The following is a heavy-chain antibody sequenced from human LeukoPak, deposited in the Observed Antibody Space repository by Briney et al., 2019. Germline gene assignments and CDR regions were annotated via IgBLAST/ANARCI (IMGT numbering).Heavy chain of an antibody. CDR3: ARDQRGSGYYPDY. Sequence: ASVKVSCKASGYTFTGCYMHWVRQAPGQGLEWMGWINPNSGGTNYAQKFQGRVTMTRDTSISTAYMELSRLRSDDTAVYYCARDQRGSGYYPDYWGQGTLVTVSS. D-gene: IGHD3-22*01. J-gene: IGHJ4*02. CDR2: INPNSGGT. V-gene: IGHV1-2*02. CDR1: GYTFTGCY.